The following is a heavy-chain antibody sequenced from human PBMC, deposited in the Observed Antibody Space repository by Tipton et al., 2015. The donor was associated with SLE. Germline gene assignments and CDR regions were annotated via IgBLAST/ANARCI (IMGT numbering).Heavy chain of an antibody. Sequence: TLSLTCNVSGGSISTSYWSWIRQPAGKGLEWIGRLYPSGSTTYNPSLKSRVTMSVDTSKNQFSLKLTSVTAADTAAYYCARHVGSNWYWALDPWAREPWSPSPQ. CDR1: GGSISTSY. CDR2: LYPSGST. D-gene: IGHD6-13*01. CDR3: ARHVGSNWYWALDP. J-gene: IGHJ5*02. V-gene: IGHV4-4*07.